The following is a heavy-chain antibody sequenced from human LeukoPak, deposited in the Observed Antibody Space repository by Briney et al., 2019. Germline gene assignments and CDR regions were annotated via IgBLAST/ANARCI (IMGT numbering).Heavy chain of an antibody. CDR1: GGSICSGGYY. D-gene: IGHD2-2*01. CDR2: IYYSGST. CDR3: ARSVSYCSSTSCYGINFDY. V-gene: IGHV4-31*03. J-gene: IGHJ4*02. Sequence: PSETLSLTCTVSGGSICSGGYYWSWIRQHPGKGLEWIGYIYYSGSTYYNPSLKSRVTISVDTSKNQFSLKLSSVTAADTAVYYCARSVSYCSSTSCYGINFDYWGQGTLVTVSS.